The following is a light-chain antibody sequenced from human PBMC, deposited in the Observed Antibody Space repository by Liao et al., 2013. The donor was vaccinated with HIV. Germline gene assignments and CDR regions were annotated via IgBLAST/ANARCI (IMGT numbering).Light chain of an antibody. CDR1: KLGDKS. V-gene: IGLV3-1*01. Sequence: SYDLTQSSSVSVSPGQTASITCSGDKLGDKSPSWYQQRPGQPPVLVIYQDSKRPSGIPGRFSGSSSGNTGTLTISGTQPMDEGDYYCQVWDRGPALFGGGTKLTVL. CDR3: QVWDRGPAL. CDR2: QDS. J-gene: IGLJ2*01.